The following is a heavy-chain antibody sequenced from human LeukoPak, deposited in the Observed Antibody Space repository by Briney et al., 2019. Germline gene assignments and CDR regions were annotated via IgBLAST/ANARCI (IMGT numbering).Heavy chain of an antibody. D-gene: IGHD3-10*01. CDR3: ARARRLLWFGELSRYYFDY. CDR1: GYTFTIYG. Sequence: ASVKVSCKASGYTFTIYGISWVRQAPGQGLEWMGWISAYNGNTNYAQKLQGRVTMTTDTSTSTAYMELRSLRSDDTAVYYCARARRLLWFGELSRYYFDYWGQGTLVTVSS. V-gene: IGHV1-18*01. CDR2: ISAYNGNT. J-gene: IGHJ4*02.